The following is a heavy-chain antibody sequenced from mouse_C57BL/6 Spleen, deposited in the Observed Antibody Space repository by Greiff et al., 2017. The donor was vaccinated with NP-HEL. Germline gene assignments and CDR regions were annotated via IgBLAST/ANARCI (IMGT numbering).Heavy chain of an antibody. J-gene: IGHJ3*01. V-gene: IGHV1-69*01. CDR2: IDPSDSYT. CDR3: AREGDYGSSPDWFAY. D-gene: IGHD1-1*01. Sequence: VQLQQPGAELVMPGASVKLSCKASGYTFTSYWMHWVKQRPGQGLEWIGEIDPSDSYTNYNQKFKGKSTLTVDKSSSTAYMQLSSLTSEDSAVYYCAREGDYGSSPDWFAYWGQGTLVTVSA. CDR1: GYTFTSYW.